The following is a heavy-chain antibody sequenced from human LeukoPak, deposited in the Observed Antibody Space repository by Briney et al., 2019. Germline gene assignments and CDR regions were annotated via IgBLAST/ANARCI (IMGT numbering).Heavy chain of an antibody. CDR2: ISGYNGNT. D-gene: IGHD2-15*01. CDR1: GYTLSSYG. J-gene: IGHJ6*02. Sequence: ASVKVSCKASGYTLSSYGISWVRQAPGQGLEWMGWISGYNGNTNYAQKFQGRVTMTTDTSTSTAYMELRSLRSDDTAVYYCAREINLVVPPAPSNYYAMAAGAKG. CDR3: AREINLVVPPAPSNYYAMAA. V-gene: IGHV1-18*01.